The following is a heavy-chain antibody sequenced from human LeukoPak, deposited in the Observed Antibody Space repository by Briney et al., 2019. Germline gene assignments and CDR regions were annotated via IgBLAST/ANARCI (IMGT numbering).Heavy chain of an antibody. D-gene: IGHD2-21*02. Sequence: PGESLKISCQGSGYSFATYWIGWVRQMSGKGLEWMGIIYPRNSNTRYSPSFQGQVTISADTSINTAYLQWSTLKASDTAMYYCAGLDSAGDWLYWGQGTLVTVSS. CDR3: AGLDSAGDWLY. J-gene: IGHJ4*02. V-gene: IGHV5-51*01. CDR2: IYPRNSNT. CDR1: GYSFATYW.